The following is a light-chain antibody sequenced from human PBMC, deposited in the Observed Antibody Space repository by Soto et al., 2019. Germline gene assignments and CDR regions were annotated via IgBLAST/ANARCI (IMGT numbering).Light chain of an antibody. CDR3: QQHHNWPPWT. Sequence: EIVMTQSPATLSVSPGERATLSCRAGQTVSSKLAWYQQKPGQAPRLLIYGASTRATGVPARFSGSGSGTEFTLTISSLQSEDVAVYYCQQHHNWPPWTFGRGTKVEIK. V-gene: IGKV3-15*01. J-gene: IGKJ1*01. CDR2: GAS. CDR1: QTVSSK.